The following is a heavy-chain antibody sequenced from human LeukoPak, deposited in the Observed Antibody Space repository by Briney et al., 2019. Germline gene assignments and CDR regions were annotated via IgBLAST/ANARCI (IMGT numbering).Heavy chain of an antibody. J-gene: IGHJ5*02. D-gene: IGHD2-8*01. CDR2: ISGSGGST. CDR1: GFTFSSYA. V-gene: IGHV3-23*01. CDR3: ATRRGMVTLPGT. Sequence: PGGSLRLSCAASGFTFSSYAMSWVRQAPGKGLEWVSAISGSGGSTYYADSVKGRFTISRDNSKNTLYLQMNSLRAEDTAVYYCATRRGMVTLPGTWGQGTLVTVSS.